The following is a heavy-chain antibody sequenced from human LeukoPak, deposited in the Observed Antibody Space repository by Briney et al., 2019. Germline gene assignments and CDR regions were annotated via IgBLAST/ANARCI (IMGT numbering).Heavy chain of an antibody. CDR1: GGSFSGYY. D-gene: IGHD3-3*01. V-gene: IGHV4-34*01. CDR2: INHSGST. Sequence: PSETLSLTCAVYGGSFSGYYWSWIRQPPGKGLEWIGEINHSGSTNYNPSLKSRVTISVDTSKNQFSLKLSSVTAADTAVYYCARAVLRISIFGMIDVWGQGTTVTVSS. J-gene: IGHJ6*02. CDR3: ARAVLRISIFGMIDV.